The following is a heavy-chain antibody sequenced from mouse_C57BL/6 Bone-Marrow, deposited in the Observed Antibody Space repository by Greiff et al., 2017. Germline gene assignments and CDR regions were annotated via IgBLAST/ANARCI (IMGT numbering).Heavy chain of an antibody. D-gene: IGHD1-1*02. CDR1: GYTFTSYW. J-gene: IGHJ3*01. CDR2: IYPGSGST. Sequence: VQLQQPGAELVKPGASVKMSCKASGYTFTSYWITWVKQRPGQGLEWIGDIYPGSGSTNYNEKFKSKATLTVDTSSSTAYMQLSSLTSEDSAVXYCARALYEGSYPFAYWGQGTLVTVSA. CDR3: ARALYEGSYPFAY. V-gene: IGHV1-55*01.